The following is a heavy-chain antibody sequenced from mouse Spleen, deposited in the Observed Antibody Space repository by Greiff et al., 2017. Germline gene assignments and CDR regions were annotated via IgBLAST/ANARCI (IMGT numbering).Heavy chain of an antibody. V-gene: IGHV1-62-2*01. D-gene: IGHD2-3*01. J-gene: IGHJ2*01. Sequence: QVQLKQSGAELVKPGASVKLSCKASGYTFTEYTIHWVKQRSGQGLEWIGWFYPGSGSIKYNEKFKDKATLTADKSSSTVYMELSRLTSEDSAVYFCARHEGRDYDGYYVGYFDYWGQGTTLTVSS. CDR1: GYTFTEYT. CDR2: FYPGSGSI. CDR3: ARHEGRDYDGYYVGYFDY.